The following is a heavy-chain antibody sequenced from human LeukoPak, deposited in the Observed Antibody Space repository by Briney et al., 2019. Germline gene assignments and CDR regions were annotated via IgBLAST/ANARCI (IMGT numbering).Heavy chain of an antibody. D-gene: IGHD2-8*01. J-gene: IGHJ4*01. CDR2: ISSSSSYI. V-gene: IGHV3-21*01. CDR1: GFTFSSYS. CDR3: ARGSEDIVLMVYAIGVEDQECSSEYYFDY. Sequence: GGSLRLSCAASGFTFSSYSRTWVRQAPGKELEGVSSISSSSSYIYYADSVKGRFTISRDNAKNSLYLKMTSVKAEDTAMYYCARGSEDIVLMVYAIGVEDQECSSEYYFDYWGQGTLVTVSS.